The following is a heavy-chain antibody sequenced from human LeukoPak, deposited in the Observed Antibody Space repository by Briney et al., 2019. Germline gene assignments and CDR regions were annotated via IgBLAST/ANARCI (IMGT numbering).Heavy chain of an antibody. J-gene: IGHJ4*02. CDR2: ISGSGGST. V-gene: IGHV3-23*01. CDR3: AKRLYDSSGYYSYYFDY. D-gene: IGHD3-22*01. CDR1: GFTFRSYA. Sequence: PGGSLRLSCAAYGFTFRSYAMSWVRQAPGKGLEWVSLISGSGGSTYYADSVKGRFTISRDNSKNTLYLQMNSLRAEDTAVYYCAKRLYDSSGYYSYYFDYWGQGTLVTVSS.